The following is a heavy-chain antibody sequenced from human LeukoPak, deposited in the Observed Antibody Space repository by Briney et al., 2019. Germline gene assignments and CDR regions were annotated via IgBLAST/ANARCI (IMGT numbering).Heavy chain of an antibody. V-gene: IGHV1-18*01. CDR3: ARDKLDAEGVCYGY. D-gene: IGHD2-8*01. J-gene: IGHJ4*02. Sequence: ASVKVSCKASGCTFTSYGISWVRQAPGQGLEWMGWISAYNGNTNYAQKLQGRVTMTTDTSTSTAYMELRSLRSDDTAVYYCARDKLDAEGVCYGYWGQGTLVTVSS. CDR2: ISAYNGNT. CDR1: GCTFTSYG.